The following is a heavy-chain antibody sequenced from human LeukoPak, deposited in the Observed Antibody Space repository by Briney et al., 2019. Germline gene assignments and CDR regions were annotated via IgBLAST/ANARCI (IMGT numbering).Heavy chain of an antibody. D-gene: IGHD5-12*01. J-gene: IGHJ3*02. V-gene: IGHV4-61*01. CDR1: GGSVSSANYY. Sequence: PSETLFLTCSVSGGSVSSANYYWSWVRQPPGKGLEWIGYIYYSGSTKYNPSLRGRVTISVDTSKNQFSLKLNSVTAADTAVYYCARERHGAPGYFDAFDIWGQGTMVTVSS. CDR2: IYYSGST. CDR3: ARERHGAPGYFDAFDI.